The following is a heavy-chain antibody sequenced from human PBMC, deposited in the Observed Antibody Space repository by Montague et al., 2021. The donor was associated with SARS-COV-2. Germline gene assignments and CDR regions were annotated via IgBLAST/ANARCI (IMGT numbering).Heavy chain of an antibody. D-gene: IGHD1-1*01. CDR2: IYYRSKWYN. V-gene: IGHV6-1*01. CDR1: GDSVSSNSAT. Sequence: CAISGDSVSSNSATWNWVRQSPPTGLQRLGRIYYRSKWYNDYAVSVRGRVTINPDTSKNQFSLQLNSVTPEDTAIYYCTSGREGNYNVMDVWGQGTTVTVSS. J-gene: IGHJ6*02. CDR3: TSGREGNYNVMDV.